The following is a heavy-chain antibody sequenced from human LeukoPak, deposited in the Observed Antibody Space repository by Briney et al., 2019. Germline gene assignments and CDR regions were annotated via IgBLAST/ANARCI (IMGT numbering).Heavy chain of an antibody. CDR3: ARGLNTIFGVVLSN. D-gene: IGHD3-3*01. Sequence: ASVKVSCKASGYTFTSYAMNWVRQAPGQGLEWMGWINTNTGNPTYAQGFTGRFVFSLDTSVSTAYLQIGSLKAEDTAVYYCARGLNTIFGVVLSNWGQGTLVTVSS. V-gene: IGHV7-4-1*01. CDR2: INTNTGNP. J-gene: IGHJ4*02. CDR1: GYTFTSYA.